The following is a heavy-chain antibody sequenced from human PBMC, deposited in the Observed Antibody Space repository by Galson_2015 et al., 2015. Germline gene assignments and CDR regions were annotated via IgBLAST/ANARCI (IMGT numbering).Heavy chain of an antibody. D-gene: IGHD1-14*01. CDR3: ARDANRGGEFDY. Sequence: SLRLSCAASGFIFRNYWMVWVRQTPAKGLEWVAKIRYDGGQTFYVDSVKGRFTISRDNAENSLYLQMNSLRADDTAVYYCARDANRGGEFDYWGQGALVTVSS. J-gene: IGHJ4*02. CDR2: IRYDGGQT. CDR1: GFIFRNYW. V-gene: IGHV3-7*03.